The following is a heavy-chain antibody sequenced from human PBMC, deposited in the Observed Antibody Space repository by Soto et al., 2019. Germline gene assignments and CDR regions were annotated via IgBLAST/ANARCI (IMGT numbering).Heavy chain of an antibody. CDR3: AKAGNYGSGSYYNWFDV. Sequence: GGSLRLSCAAFGFTFSNYARNWFRQAPGKGLEWVSCISGSGDKTYYVDSVKGRFTISRDNSKNTLHLQLNSLSAEDTAEYYCAKAGNYGSGSYYNWFDVWGQGTLVTVSS. CDR1: GFTFSNYA. J-gene: IGHJ5*02. D-gene: IGHD3-10*01. V-gene: IGHV3-23*01. CDR2: ISGSGDKT.